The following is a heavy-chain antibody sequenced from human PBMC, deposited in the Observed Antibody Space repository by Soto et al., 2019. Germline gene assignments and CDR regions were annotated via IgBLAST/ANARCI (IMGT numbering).Heavy chain of an antibody. Sequence: SETLSLTCTVSGASISGFYWSWIRKSAGKGLEWIGRIYATGTTDYNPSLKSRVIMSVDTSKNQFSLKLSSVTAADTAVYYCARALPGGSSSWPLPIYDFDYWGQGTLLTVSS. V-gene: IGHV4-4*07. CDR2: IYATGTT. D-gene: IGHD6-13*01. J-gene: IGHJ4*02. CDR3: ARALPGGSSSWPLPIYDFDY. CDR1: GASISGFY.